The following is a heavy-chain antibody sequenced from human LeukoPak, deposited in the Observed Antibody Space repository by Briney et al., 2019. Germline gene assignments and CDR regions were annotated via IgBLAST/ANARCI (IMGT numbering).Heavy chain of an antibody. J-gene: IGHJ4*02. V-gene: IGHV3-74*01. CDR3: ARGLGISGWYYYFDY. CDR2: INSDGSST. Sequence: GGSLRLSCAASGFTFSSYWMHWVRQAPGKGLVWVSRINSDGSSTSYADSVKGRFTISRDNAKNTLYLQMNSLRAEDTAVYYCARGLGISGWYYYFDYWGQGTLVTVSS. D-gene: IGHD6-19*01. CDR1: GFTFSSYW.